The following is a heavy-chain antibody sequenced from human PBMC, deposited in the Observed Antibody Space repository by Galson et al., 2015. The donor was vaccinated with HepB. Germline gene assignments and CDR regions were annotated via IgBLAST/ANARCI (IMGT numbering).Heavy chain of an antibody. Sequence: SLRLSCAASGFTFDDYTMHWVRQAPGKGLEWVSLISWDGGSTYYADSVKGRFTISRDNSKNSLYLQMNSLRTEDTALYYCATGVSRGGGYYFDYWGQGTLVTVSS. CDR1: GFTFDDYT. J-gene: IGHJ4*02. CDR2: ISWDGGST. CDR3: ATGVSRGGGYYFDY. V-gene: IGHV3-43*01. D-gene: IGHD3-16*01.